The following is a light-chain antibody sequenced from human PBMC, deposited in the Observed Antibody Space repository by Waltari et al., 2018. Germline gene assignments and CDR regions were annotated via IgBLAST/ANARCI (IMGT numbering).Light chain of an antibody. J-gene: IGLJ1*01. V-gene: IGLV2-23*02. CDR2: EVF. Sequence: QSALTQPASVSGTPGQSITISCSGTTSDVGSYDLVSWYQQHPGEAPKLLICEVFKRPPDTSSRFSGAKSGSTASLTISGLQPEDEADYYCCLYAGRGTYVFGSGTKVTVL. CDR3: CLYAGRGTYV. CDR1: TSDVGSYDL.